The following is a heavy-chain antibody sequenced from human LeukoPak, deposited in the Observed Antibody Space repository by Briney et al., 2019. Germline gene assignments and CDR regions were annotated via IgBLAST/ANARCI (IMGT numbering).Heavy chain of an antibody. Sequence: RRASVKVSCKASGYTFTGYYMHWVRQAPGQGLEWMGWINPNSGGTNYAQKFQGRVTMTRDTSISTAYMELSRLRSDDTAVYYCARGASVVAGSDDAFDIWGQGTMVTVSS. CDR2: INPNSGGT. CDR1: GYTFTGYY. J-gene: IGHJ3*02. D-gene: IGHD6-19*01. V-gene: IGHV1-2*02. CDR3: ARGASVVAGSDDAFDI.